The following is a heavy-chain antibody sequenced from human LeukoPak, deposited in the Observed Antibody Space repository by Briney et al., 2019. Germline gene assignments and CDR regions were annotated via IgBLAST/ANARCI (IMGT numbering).Heavy chain of an antibody. CDR3: ARGLAGWFDP. V-gene: IGHV3-30-3*01. CDR2: ISYDGSNK. Sequence: PWGSLRLSCAASGFTFSSYAMHWVRQAPGKGLEWVAVISYDGSNKYYADSVKGRFTISRDNSKNTLYLQMNSLRAEDTAVYYCARGLAGWFDPWGQGTLVTVSS. J-gene: IGHJ5*02. CDR1: GFTFSSYA. D-gene: IGHD3-22*01.